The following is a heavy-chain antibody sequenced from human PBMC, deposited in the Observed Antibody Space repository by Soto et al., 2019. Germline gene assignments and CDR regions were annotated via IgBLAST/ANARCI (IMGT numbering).Heavy chain of an antibody. CDR3: ARDEYGSNSGSPYNY. J-gene: IGHJ4*02. CDR1: RFTFSSYW. CDR2: AKPDGSET. D-gene: IGHD4-17*01. V-gene: IGHV3-7*04. Sequence: EVQLVESGGGLVQPGGSLRLSCAASRFTFSSYWMSWVRQAPGKGLEWVGNAKPDGSETYYVDSVRGRFTISRDNAKNSLYLHMNSLRAEDTDVYYCARDEYGSNSGSPYNYWGQGTLVSVSS.